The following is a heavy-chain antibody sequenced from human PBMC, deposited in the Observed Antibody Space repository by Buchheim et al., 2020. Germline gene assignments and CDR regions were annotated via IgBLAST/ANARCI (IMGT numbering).Heavy chain of an antibody. V-gene: IGHV3-73*01. CDR3: TRHHSSSWGPVGYYYYGMDV. J-gene: IGHJ6*02. D-gene: IGHD6-13*01. CDR2: TRSKANSYAT. CDR1: GFTFSGSA. Sequence: EVQLVESGGGLVQPGGSLKLSCSVSGFTFSGSAMHWVRQASGKGLEWVGRTRSKANSYATAYAASVKGRFTISRDDSKNTAYLKMNSLKTEDTAVYYCTRHHSSSWGPVGYYYYGMDVWGQGTT.